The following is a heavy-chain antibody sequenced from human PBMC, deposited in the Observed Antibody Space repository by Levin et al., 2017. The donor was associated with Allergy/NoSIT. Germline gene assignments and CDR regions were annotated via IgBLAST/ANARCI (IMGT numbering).Heavy chain of an antibody. CDR2: ISYDGSNK. V-gene: IGHV3-30*18. CDR1: GFTFSSYG. CDR3: AKDGGHITIFELVTHIDY. Sequence: GGSLRLSCAASGFTFSSYGIHWVRQAPGKGLEWVAVISYDGSNKYYVDSVKGRFTISRDNSKNTLYLQMNSLRAEDTAMYYCAKDGGHITIFELVTHIDYWGQGTLVTVSS. D-gene: IGHD3-3*01. J-gene: IGHJ4*02.